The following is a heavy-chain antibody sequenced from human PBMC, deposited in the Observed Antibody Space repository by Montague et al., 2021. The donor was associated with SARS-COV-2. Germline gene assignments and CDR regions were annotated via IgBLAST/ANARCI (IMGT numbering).Heavy chain of an antibody. CDR2: TNYRSKWTS. V-gene: IGHV6-1*01. D-gene: IGHD4-17*01. CDR3: VRDTGSAQAGFDA. J-gene: IGHJ4*02. CDR1: GDSVWSNTAA. Sequence: CAISGDSVWSNTAAWNWIRQSPSGGLEWLGRTNYRSKWTSDYATSVEGRISIDPDTSKNQFFLHLRSVTPEDTGVYYCVRDTGSAQAGFDAWGQGTLLTVSS.